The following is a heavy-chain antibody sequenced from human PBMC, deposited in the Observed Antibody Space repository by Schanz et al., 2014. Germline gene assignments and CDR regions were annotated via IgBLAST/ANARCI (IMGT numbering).Heavy chain of an antibody. CDR3: VKDLQRELLRDDHYYGMDV. J-gene: IGHJ6*02. D-gene: IGHD1-26*01. CDR2: ISSSSSYI. Sequence: EVQLVESGGGLVKPGGSLRLSCAASGFTFSSYSMNWVRQAPGKGLEWVSFISSSSSYIYYADSVKGRFTTSRDNSKNTMYLQMNSLRAEDTAVYYCVKDLQRELLRDDHYYGMDVWGQGTTVTVSS. V-gene: IGHV3-21*01. CDR1: GFTFSSYS.